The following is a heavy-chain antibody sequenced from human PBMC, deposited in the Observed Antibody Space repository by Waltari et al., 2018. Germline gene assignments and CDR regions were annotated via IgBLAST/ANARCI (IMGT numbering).Heavy chain of an antibody. CDR1: GGSISSYY. CDR3: ARGFTSWDYYYYMDV. J-gene: IGHJ6*03. V-gene: IGHV4-59*01. CDR2: IYYSGST. Sequence: QVQLQESGPGLVKPSETLSLTCTVSGGSISSYYWSWIRQPPGKGLEWIGYIYYSGSTTYNPSLKSRVTIAVDTSKNQFSLKLSSVTAADTAVYYCARGFTSWDYYYYMDVWGKGTTVTISS. D-gene: IGHD6-6*01.